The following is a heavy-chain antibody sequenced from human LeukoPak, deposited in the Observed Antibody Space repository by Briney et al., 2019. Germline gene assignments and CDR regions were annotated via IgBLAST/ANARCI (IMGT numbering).Heavy chain of an antibody. D-gene: IGHD3/OR15-3a*01. CDR3: ARDLDHDGAFDT. CDR2: ISAYNGNT. Sequence: ASVKVSRKASGYTFTSYGISWVRQAPGQGLEWMGWISAYNGNTNYAQKLQGRVTMTTDTSTSTAYMELRSLRSDDTAVYYCARDLDHDGAFDTWGQGTMVTVSS. V-gene: IGHV1-18*01. CDR1: GYTFTSYG. J-gene: IGHJ3*02.